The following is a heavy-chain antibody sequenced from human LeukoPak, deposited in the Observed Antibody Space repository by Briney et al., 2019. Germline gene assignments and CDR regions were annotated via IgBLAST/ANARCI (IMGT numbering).Heavy chain of an antibody. CDR1: GFTFSSYW. J-gene: IGHJ5*02. D-gene: IGHD4-17*01. V-gene: IGHV3-7*01. CDR3: ARAPGEGWFDP. Sequence: GGSLRLSCAASGFTFSSYWMSWVRQAPGKGLEWVASIKQDGSEKYYVDSVKGRFTISRDNAKSSLYLQMNSLRAEDTALYYCARAPGEGWFDPWGQGTLVTVSS. CDR2: IKQDGSEK.